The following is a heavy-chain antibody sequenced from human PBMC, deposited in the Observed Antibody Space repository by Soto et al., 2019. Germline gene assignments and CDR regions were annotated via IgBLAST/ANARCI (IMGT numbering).Heavy chain of an antibody. CDR3: ARAISVACSGGSCSTEGYFDY. D-gene: IGHD2-15*01. CDR2: INPNSGGT. J-gene: IGHJ4*02. CDR1: GYTFTGYY. V-gene: IGHV1-2*04. Sequence: QVQLVQSGAEVKKPGASVKVSCKASGYTFTGYYMHWVRQAPGQGLEWMGWINPNSGGTNYAQKFQGWVTMTRDTSISTAYMELSSLRSDDTAVYYCARAISVACSGGSCSTEGYFDYWGQGTLVTVSS.